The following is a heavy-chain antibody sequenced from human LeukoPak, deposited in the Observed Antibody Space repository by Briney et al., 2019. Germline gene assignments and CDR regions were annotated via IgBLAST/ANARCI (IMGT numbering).Heavy chain of an antibody. CDR3: AKGSSGWYDYYYGMDV. D-gene: IGHD6-19*01. V-gene: IGHV3-21*04. CDR1: GFTFSSYS. J-gene: IGHJ6*02. Sequence: PGGSLRLSRAASGFTFSSYSMNWVRQAPGKGLEWVSSISSSSSYIYYADSVKGRFTISRDNSKNTLYLQMNSLRAEDTAVYYCAKGSSGWYDYYYGMDVWGQGTTVTVSS. CDR2: ISSSSSYI.